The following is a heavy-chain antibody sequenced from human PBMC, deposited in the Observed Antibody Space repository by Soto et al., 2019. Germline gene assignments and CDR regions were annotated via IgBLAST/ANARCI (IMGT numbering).Heavy chain of an antibody. CDR3: AKDEIFSSSWSNYYFDY. V-gene: IGHV3-30*18. Sequence: TGGSLRLSCAAPGFTFSSYGMHWVRQAPGKGLEWGAVISYDGSNKYYADSVKGRFTISRDNSKNTLYLQMNSLRAEDTAVYYCAKDEIFSSSWSNYYFDYWGQGTLVTLSS. D-gene: IGHD6-13*01. J-gene: IGHJ4*02. CDR1: GFTFSSYG. CDR2: ISYDGSNK.